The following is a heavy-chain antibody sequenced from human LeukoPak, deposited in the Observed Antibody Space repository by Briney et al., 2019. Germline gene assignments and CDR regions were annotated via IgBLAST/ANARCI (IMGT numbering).Heavy chain of an antibody. D-gene: IGHD3-10*01. CDR3: ARSAYGSGSYNFDY. CDR2: TYTSGST. Sequence: PSETLSLTCTVSGGSISSYYWSWIRQPAGKGLEWIGRTYTSGSTNYNPSLKSRVTISVDTSKNQFSLKLSSVTAADTAVYYCARSAYGSGSYNFDYWGQGTLVTVSS. V-gene: IGHV4-4*07. CDR1: GGSISSYY. J-gene: IGHJ4*02.